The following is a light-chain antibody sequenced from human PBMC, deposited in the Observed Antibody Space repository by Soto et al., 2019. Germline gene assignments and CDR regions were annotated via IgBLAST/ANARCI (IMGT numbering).Light chain of an antibody. CDR3: QQRSNWPPLT. CDR2: AAS. J-gene: IGKJ4*01. V-gene: IGKV3-11*01. Sequence: EIVLTQSPATLSLSPGERATLSCRASQSVSSYLACYQQKPGQAPRLLIYAASNRATGIPARFSGSRSGTDFTLTISSLEPEDFAVYYCQQRSNWPPLTFGGGTKVEIK. CDR1: QSVSSY.